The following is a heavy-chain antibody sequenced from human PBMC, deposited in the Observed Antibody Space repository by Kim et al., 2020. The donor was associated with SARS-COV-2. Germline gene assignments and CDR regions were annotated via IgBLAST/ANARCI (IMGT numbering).Heavy chain of an antibody. Sequence: DPVKGRFTISRDNSKNTLYLQMNSLRAEDTAVYYCARVFYYYDSSGYGDYWGQGTLVTVSS. V-gene: IGHV3-30*07. J-gene: IGHJ4*02. CDR3: ARVFYYYDSSGYGDY. D-gene: IGHD3-22*01.